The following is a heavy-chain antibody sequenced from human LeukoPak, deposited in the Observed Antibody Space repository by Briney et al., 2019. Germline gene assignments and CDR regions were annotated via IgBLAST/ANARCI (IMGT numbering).Heavy chain of an antibody. CDR1: GGSISSSSYY. D-gene: IGHD3-3*01. CDR3: ARNHDFWSGYCDY. V-gene: IGHV4-39*01. J-gene: IGHJ4*02. Sequence: SETLSLTCTVSGGSISSSSYYWGWIRQPPGTGLEWIGSIYYSGSTYYNPSLKSRVTISVDTSKNQFSLKLSSVTAADTAVYYCARNHDFWSGYCDYWGQGTLVTVSS. CDR2: IYYSGST.